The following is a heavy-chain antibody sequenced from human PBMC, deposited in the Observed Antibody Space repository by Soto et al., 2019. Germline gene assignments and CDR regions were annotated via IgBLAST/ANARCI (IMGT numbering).Heavy chain of an antibody. Sequence: SGGSLRLSCAASGFTFSSYAMSWVRQAPGKGLEWVSGTSGSGSTTYYADSVKGRFTISRDNSKNTLYLQMNSLRAEDTAVYYCAKDRKSGSGWYWDYWGQGTLVTVSS. CDR3: AKDRKSGSGWYWDY. CDR1: GFTFSSYA. J-gene: IGHJ4*02. D-gene: IGHD6-19*01. CDR2: TSGSGSTT. V-gene: IGHV3-23*01.